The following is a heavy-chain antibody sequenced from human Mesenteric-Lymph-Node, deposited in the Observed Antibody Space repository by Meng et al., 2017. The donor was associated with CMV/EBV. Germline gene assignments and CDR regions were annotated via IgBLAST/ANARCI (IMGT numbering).Heavy chain of an antibody. CDR1: GDTFTSYA. CDR2: INTNTGNP. CDR3: ASRALGGYFDWLLFY. V-gene: IGHV7-4-1*02. D-gene: IGHD3-9*01. J-gene: IGHJ4*02. Sequence: SGDTFTSYAMNWVRQAPGQGLEWMGGINTNTGNPTYAQGFTGRFVFSLDTSVSTAYLQISSLKAEDTAVYYCASRALGGYFDWLLFYWGQGTLVTVSS.